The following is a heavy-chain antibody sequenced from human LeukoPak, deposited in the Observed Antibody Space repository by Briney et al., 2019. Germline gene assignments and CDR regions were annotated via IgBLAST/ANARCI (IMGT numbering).Heavy chain of an antibody. V-gene: IGHV1-46*01. Sequence: ASVKVSCKAFGYTFTTYYMHWVRQAPGQGLEWMGIINPSGGSTTYAQKSQGRVTMTRDTSTSTVYMELNSLISEDTAVYYCAREPSGSHFDYWGQGTLVTVSS. CDR1: GYTFTTYY. D-gene: IGHD1-26*01. CDR3: AREPSGSHFDY. CDR2: INPSGGST. J-gene: IGHJ4*02.